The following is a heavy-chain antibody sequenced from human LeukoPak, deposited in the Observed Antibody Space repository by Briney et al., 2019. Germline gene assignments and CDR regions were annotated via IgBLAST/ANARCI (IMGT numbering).Heavy chain of an antibody. CDR1: GFTFNDYY. Sequence: GGSLRLSCAASGFTFNDYYMSWIRQAPGKGLEWLSYINKDGTNTHYADSVKGRFTIPRDNAKKSLYLEMNNLRAEDTAVYYCATDGAGFDTWGQGVLVTVSS. CDR3: ATDGAGFDT. J-gene: IGHJ5*02. V-gene: IGHV3-11*01. CDR2: INKDGTNT.